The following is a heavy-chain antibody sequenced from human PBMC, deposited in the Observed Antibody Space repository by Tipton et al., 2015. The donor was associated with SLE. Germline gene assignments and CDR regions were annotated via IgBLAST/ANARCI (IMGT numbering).Heavy chain of an antibody. D-gene: IGHD3-22*01. CDR1: GDSIIGYS. CDR2: IYTGGST. Sequence: TLSLTCSVSGDSIIGYSCNWIRQPAGKGLEWIGRIYTGGSTNYNPSLKSRVTLSVDASKDQFSLKLSSVTAADTAVYFCARDGPDTSGYYLDYWGQGILVTVSS. J-gene: IGHJ4*02. CDR3: ARDGPDTSGYYLDY. V-gene: IGHV4-4*07.